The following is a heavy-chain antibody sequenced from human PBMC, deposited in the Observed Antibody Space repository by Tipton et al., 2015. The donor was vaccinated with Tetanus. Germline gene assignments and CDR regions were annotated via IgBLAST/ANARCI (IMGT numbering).Heavy chain of an antibody. V-gene: IGHV3-21*01. Sequence: GSLRLSCAVSGFTFSNYRMNWVRQAPGTGLQWVASISSTSSYIYYADSLKGRFTISRDSAKNSLYLQIDSLGAEDTALYYCASGRTLDYWGQGTLVTVSS. CDR3: ASGRTLDY. J-gene: IGHJ4*02. CDR1: GFTFSNYR. CDR2: ISSTSSYI.